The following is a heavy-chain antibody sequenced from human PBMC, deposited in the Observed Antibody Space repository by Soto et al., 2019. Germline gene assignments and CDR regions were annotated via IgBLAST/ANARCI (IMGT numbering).Heavy chain of an antibody. D-gene: IGHD3-22*01. CDR2: IYSGGST. CDR3: ARATMISLLSS. CDR1: GFAVSSNF. Sequence: PGGSLRLSCAASGFAVSSNFMSWVRQAPGKGLEWVSVIYSGGSTYYADSVKGRFTIPRDNSENTLYLQMNSLRAEDTAIYYCARATMISLLSSWGQGT. J-gene: IGHJ5*02. V-gene: IGHV3-66*01.